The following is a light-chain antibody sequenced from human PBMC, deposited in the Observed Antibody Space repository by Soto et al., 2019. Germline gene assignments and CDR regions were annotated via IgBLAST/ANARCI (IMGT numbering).Light chain of an antibody. CDR1: QSLLHTNGTNY. CDR2: LGF. V-gene: IGKV2-28*01. J-gene: IGKJ1*01. CDR3: MQALQTPTT. Sequence: DIVMTPSPLSLPVTPGEPASISCRSSQSLLHTNGTNYLHWYVQRPGLSPQLLIYLGFNRASGVPDRLTGSGSATDFTLKISRVEAEDVGVYYCMQALQTPTTFGQGTKVEI.